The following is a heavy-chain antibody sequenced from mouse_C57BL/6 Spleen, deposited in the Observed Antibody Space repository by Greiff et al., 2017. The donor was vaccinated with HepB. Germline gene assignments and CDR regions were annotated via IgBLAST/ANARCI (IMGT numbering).Heavy chain of an antibody. CDR3: ATWEWFAY. D-gene: IGHD4-1*01. CDR2: ISSGSSTI. V-gene: IGHV5-17*01. J-gene: IGHJ3*01. CDR1: GFTFSDYG. Sequence: DVMLVESGGGLVKPGGSLKLSCAASGFTFSDYGMHWVRQAPEKGLEWVAYISSGSSTIYYADTVKGRFTISRDNAKNTLFLQMTSLRSEDTAMYYCATWEWFAYWGQGTLVTVSA.